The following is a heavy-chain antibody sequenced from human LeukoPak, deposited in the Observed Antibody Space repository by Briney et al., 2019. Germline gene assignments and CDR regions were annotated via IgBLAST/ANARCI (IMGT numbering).Heavy chain of an antibody. CDR1: GGSISSYY. V-gene: IGHV4-59*01. Sequence: PSETLSLTCTVSGGSISSYYWSWIRQPPGKGLEWIGYIYYSGSTNHNPSLKSRVTISVDTSKNQFSLKLSSVTAADTAVYYCARDVGSSVFRFDPWGQGTLVTVSS. J-gene: IGHJ5*02. CDR2: IYYSGST. D-gene: IGHD6-6*01. CDR3: ARDVGSSVFRFDP.